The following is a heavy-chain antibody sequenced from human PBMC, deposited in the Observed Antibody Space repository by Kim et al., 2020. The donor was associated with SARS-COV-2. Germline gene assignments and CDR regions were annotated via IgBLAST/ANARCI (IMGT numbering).Heavy chain of an antibody. CDR3: TASIVVVTTTDWYFDL. J-gene: IGHJ2*01. D-gene: IGHD2-21*02. V-gene: IGHV3-73*01. Sequence: SVKGRITISRDDSKNTAYLQMNSLKTEDTAVYYCTASIVVVTTTDWYFDLWGRGTLVTVSS.